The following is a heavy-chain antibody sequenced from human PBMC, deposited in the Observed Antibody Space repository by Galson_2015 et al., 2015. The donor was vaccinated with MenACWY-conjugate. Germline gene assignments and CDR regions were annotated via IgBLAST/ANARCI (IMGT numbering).Heavy chain of an antibody. CDR2: ISDSGAAT. J-gene: IGHJ6*03. V-gene: IGHV3-23*01. CDR3: AKDAYMLV. CDR1: GFTFRQYA. Sequence: SLRLSCAVSGFTFRQYAMSWVRQAPGTGLEWVAIISDSGAATHYIDSVKGRFTISRDNSKNTLYLQMSRLRAEDTALYYWAKDAYMLVWGKGATVPVAS.